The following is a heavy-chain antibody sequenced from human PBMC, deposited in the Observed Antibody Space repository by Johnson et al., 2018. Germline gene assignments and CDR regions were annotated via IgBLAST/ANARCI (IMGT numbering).Heavy chain of an antibody. V-gene: IGHV3-53*01. J-gene: IGHJ1*01. CDR2: IYIDGST. Sequence: VQLVESGGGLIQPGGSLRLSCAASGFTVSASYMSWVRQAPGKGLEWVSAIYIDGSTYYADSVKGRFTISRDNSVNPLYLQMNSLRAEGTAVYYCARSRGAPRGSGLTVDFQHWGQGTLVTVSS. CDR1: GFTVSASY. CDR3: ARSRGAPRGSGLTVDFQH. D-gene: IGHD6-19*01.